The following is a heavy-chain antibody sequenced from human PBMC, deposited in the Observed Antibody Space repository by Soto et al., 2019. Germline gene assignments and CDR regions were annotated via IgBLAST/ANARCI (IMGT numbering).Heavy chain of an antibody. CDR2: ILPFFGTA. J-gene: IGHJ3*01. CDR3: ASGQEYAGNPDAFDV. Sequence: QVHLVQSGAEVKKPGSSVKVSCKYSGGTFRTESINWVRQAPGQGPEWMGGILPFFGTADYAPSFQGRVTITAAGATTTDYMELTSLTSQDTAVYFSASGQEYAGNPDAFDVWGQGTMVTLSS. V-gene: IGHV1-69*13. CDR1: GGTFRTES. D-gene: IGHD6-13*01.